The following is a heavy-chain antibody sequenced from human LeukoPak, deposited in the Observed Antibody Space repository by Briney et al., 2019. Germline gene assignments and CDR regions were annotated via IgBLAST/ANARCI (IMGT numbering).Heavy chain of an antibody. Sequence: ASVKVSCKASGYTFTSYYMHWVRQAPGQGLEWMGIINPSGGSTSYAQKFQGRVTMTRDMSTSTAYMELSRLRSDDMAVYYCARADYDYVWGSYRQYYFDYWGQGTLVTVSS. J-gene: IGHJ4*02. CDR2: INPSGGST. CDR1: GYTFTSYY. V-gene: IGHV1-46*01. D-gene: IGHD3-16*02. CDR3: ARADYDYVWGSYRQYYFDY.